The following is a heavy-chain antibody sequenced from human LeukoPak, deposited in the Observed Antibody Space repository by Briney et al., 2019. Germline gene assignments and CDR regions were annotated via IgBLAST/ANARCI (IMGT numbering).Heavy chain of an antibody. CDR3: ARDLYFYGSGNYVPGFPDY. D-gene: IGHD3-10*01. Sequence: GGSLRLSCAASGFTFSIYEMNWVRQAPGKGLGLVSYISSSRSNTVYYADSVKGRFTISREDDKNSLYLQMNSLRAEDTAVYYCARDLYFYGSGNYVPGFPDYWGQGTLVTVSS. V-gene: IGHV3-48*03. CDR1: GFTFSIYE. J-gene: IGHJ4*02. CDR2: ISSSRSNTV.